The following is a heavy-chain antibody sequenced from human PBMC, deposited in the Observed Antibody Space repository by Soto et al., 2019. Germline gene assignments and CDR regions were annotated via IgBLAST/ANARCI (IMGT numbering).Heavy chain of an antibody. CDR3: AREPMVRAAHGFDI. D-gene: IGHD3-10*01. CDR2: INPNSVGT. CDR1: GYTFTGHY. V-gene: IGHV1-2*02. J-gene: IGHJ3*02. Sequence: AAVKVSCKASGYTFTGHYMHWVRQAPGQGLEWMGWINPNSVGTNYAQKFQGRVTMTRDTSISTAYMELSRLRSDDTAVYYCAREPMVRAAHGFDIWGQGTMVTVSS.